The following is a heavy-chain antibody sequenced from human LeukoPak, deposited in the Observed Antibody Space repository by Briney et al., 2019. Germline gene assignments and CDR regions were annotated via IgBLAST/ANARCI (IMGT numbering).Heavy chain of an antibody. CDR3: ATRRRLLKDAFDI. J-gene: IGHJ3*02. CDR2: ISGSGGST. V-gene: IGHV3-23*01. Sequence: GGSLRLSCAASGFTFSSYAMSWVRQAPGKGLEWVPAISGSGGSTYYADSVKGRFTISRDNAKNSLYLQMNSLRAEDTAVYYCATRRRLLKDAFDIWGQGTMVTVSS. CDR1: GFTFSSYA. D-gene: IGHD6-25*01.